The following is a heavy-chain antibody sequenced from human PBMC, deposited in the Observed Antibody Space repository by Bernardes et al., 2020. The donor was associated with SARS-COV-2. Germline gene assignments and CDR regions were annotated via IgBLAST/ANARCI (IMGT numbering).Heavy chain of an antibody. J-gene: IGHJ4*02. CDR2: MSPNSGKT. CDR3: ALYSSSWYTAFDY. V-gene: IGHV1-8*01. Sequence: ASVKVYCMASGYTFPTYDINWVRQVPGQGPEWMGWMSPNSGKTEYAQKFQGRVTMARDTSIGTAYMELRSLTSEDTAVYYCALYSSSWYTAFDYWGQGTLVTAS. D-gene: IGHD6-13*01. CDR1: GYTFPTYD.